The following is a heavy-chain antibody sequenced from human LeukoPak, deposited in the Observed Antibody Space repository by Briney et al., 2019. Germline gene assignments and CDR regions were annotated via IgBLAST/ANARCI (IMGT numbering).Heavy chain of an antibody. D-gene: IGHD2-21*01. J-gene: IGHJ4*02. CDR3: ARDRAYKSFDY. CDR1: GFTFSSSW. CDR2: IKEDGSQK. V-gene: IGHV3-7*01. Sequence: PGGSLRLSCAASGFTFSSSWMTWVRQAPGKGLEWVANIKEDGSQKNYVDSVKGRFTISRDNAKNSLYLQMNSLRVEDTAVYYCARDRAYKSFDYWGQGTLVTVSS.